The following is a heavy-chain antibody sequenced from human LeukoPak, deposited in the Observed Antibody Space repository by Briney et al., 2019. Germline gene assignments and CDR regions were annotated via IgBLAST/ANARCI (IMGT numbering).Heavy chain of an antibody. D-gene: IGHD3-22*01. CDR1: GYSFVLYG. J-gene: IGHJ5*02. CDR2: ISTYNGNT. V-gene: IGHV1-18*01. Sequence: GASVKVSCKASGYSFVLYGISWVRQAPGQGPEWMGWISTYNGNTKYAEKFQGRVTMTTDTPTSTAYMELRSLRSDDTAVYYCARLRYDSSGYRGGENWFDPWGQGTLVTVSS. CDR3: ARLRYDSSGYRGGENWFDP.